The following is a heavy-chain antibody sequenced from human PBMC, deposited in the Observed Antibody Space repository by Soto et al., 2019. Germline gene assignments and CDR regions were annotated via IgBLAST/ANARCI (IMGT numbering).Heavy chain of an antibody. CDR2: ISYDGSNK. CDR1: GFTFSSYG. V-gene: IGHV3-30*18. CDR3: AKGAPGYSYGRHNYYYYGMDV. D-gene: IGHD5-18*01. J-gene: IGHJ6*02. Sequence: PGGSLRLSCAASGFTFSSYGMHWVRQAPGKGLEWVAVISYDGSNKYYADSVKGRFTISRDNSKNTLYLQMNSLRAEDTAVYYCAKGAPGYSYGRHNYYYYGMDVWGQGTTVTVSS.